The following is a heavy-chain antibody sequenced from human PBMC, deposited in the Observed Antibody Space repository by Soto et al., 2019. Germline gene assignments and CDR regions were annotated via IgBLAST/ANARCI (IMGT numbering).Heavy chain of an antibody. CDR2: IIPIFGTA. CDR3: ARKLGGYCDYALIDYYYGMDV. V-gene: IGHV1-69*01. CDR1: GGTFSSYA. D-gene: IGHD4-17*01. J-gene: IGHJ6*02. Sequence: QVQLVQSGAEVKKPGSSVKVSCKASGGTFSSYAISWVRQAPGQGLEWMGGIIPIFGTANYAQKFQGRVTITADESTSTAYMELRSLRSEDTAVYYCARKLGGYCDYALIDYYYGMDVWGQGTTVTVSS.